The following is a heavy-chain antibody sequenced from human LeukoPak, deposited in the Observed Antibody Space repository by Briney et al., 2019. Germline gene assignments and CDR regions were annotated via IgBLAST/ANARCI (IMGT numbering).Heavy chain of an antibody. D-gene: IGHD5-18*01. V-gene: IGHV4-59*01. CDR2: ISYSGSA. CDR3: ARDSYNYGSGSLDY. Sequence: SETLSLTCTVSIGSISNYYWSWIRQPPGKGLEWIGYISYSGSAKYNPSLKSRVTISVDTSKNQFSLKLSSVTAADTAMYYCARDSYNYGSGSLDYWGRGTLVTVSS. J-gene: IGHJ4*02. CDR1: IGSISNYY.